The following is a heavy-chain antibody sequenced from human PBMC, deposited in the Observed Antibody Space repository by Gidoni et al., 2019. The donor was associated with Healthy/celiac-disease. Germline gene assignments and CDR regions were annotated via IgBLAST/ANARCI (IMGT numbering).Heavy chain of an antibody. J-gene: IGHJ3*02. CDR3: AKDLSGSSAFDI. Sequence: EVQLLESGGGLVQPGGSLRRSCAASGFTFSSYAMSLVRQAPGNGLGGVSSICGSGCYHSVADSVKGRFTISRDNSKNTLYLQMNSLRAEDTAVYYCAKDLSGSSAFDIWGQGTMVTVSS. V-gene: IGHV3-23*01. CDR1: GFTFSSYA. D-gene: IGHD1-26*01. CDR2: ICGSGCYH.